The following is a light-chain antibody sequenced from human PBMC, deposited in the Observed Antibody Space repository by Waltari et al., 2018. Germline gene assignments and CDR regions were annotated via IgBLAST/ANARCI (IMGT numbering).Light chain of an antibody. CDR2: GAT. Sequence: DIQMTHSPSSLSASVGDTVTITCRASQSINRFLNWYQQESWRAPKLLISGATSLQNGLPSRVSGSGFGTDVTLTISSLQPEDFATYYCQQSYSTLTWTFGQGTKVEI. CDR3: QQSYSTLTWT. J-gene: IGKJ1*01. CDR1: QSINRF. V-gene: IGKV1-39*01.